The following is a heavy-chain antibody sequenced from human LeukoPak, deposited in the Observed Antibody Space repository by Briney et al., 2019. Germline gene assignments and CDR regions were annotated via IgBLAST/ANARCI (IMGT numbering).Heavy chain of an antibody. CDR2: IYYSGST. V-gene: IGHV4-59*01. CDR3: ARGSHRGYYYGMDV. J-gene: IGHJ6*02. CDR1: GGSISSYY. Sequence: SETLSLTCTVSGGSISSYYWSWIRQPPGKGLEWIEYIYYSGSTNYNPSLKSRVTISVDTSKNQFSLKLSSVTAADTAVYYCARGSHRGYYYGMDVWGQGTTVTVSS.